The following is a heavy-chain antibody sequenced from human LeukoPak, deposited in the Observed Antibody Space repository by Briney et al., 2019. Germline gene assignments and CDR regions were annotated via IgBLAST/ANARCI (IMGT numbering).Heavy chain of an antibody. Sequence: GGSLRLSCAASGFTFSNAWMSWVRQAPGKGLEWVGRIKSKTDGGTTDYAAPVKGRFTISRDDSKNTLYLQMNSLRAEDTAVYYCARDFIMVRGVFDYWGRGTLVTVSS. V-gene: IGHV3-15*01. CDR3: ARDFIMVRGVFDY. D-gene: IGHD3-10*01. J-gene: IGHJ4*02. CDR1: GFTFSNAW. CDR2: IKSKTDGGTT.